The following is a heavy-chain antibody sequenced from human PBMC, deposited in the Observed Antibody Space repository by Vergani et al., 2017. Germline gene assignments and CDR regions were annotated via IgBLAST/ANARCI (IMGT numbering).Heavy chain of an antibody. CDR1: GFSFNTYW. V-gene: IGHV3-74*03. CDR3: VRTEYCTGIACNTRFDS. CDR2: IDEYGTSA. J-gene: IGHJ5*01. Sequence: EVQLVESGGGSVQSGGSLRLSCVASGFSFNTYWMHWVRQVPGKGLMWVARIDEYGTSATYGDFETGRFTISRDNAKNTVFLQMNNLRADDAGVYYCVRTEYCTGIACNTRFDSWGQGALVTVSS. D-gene: IGHD2-8*02.